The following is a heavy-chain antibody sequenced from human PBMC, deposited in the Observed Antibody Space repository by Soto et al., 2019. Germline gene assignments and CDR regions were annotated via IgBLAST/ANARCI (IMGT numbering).Heavy chain of an antibody. J-gene: IGHJ6*03. CDR1: GGSISSYY. Sequence: SETLSLTCTVSGGSISSYYWSWIRQPPGKGLEWIVFIYYSGSTNYNPSLKSRVTISVDTSKNQFSLKLSSVTAADTAVYYCASRGYCSGGSCSENYYYYYMDVWGKGTTVTVSS. CDR2: IYYSGST. V-gene: IGHV4-59*01. D-gene: IGHD2-15*01. CDR3: ASRGYCSGGSCSENYYYYYMDV.